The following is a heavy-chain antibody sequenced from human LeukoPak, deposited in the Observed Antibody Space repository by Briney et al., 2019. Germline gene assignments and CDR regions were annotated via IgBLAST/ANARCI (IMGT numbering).Heavy chain of an antibody. CDR2: IYSGGST. V-gene: IGHV3-66*01. CDR3: ASLTYYYGSGSPEYFDY. J-gene: IGHJ4*02. CDR1: GFTFSSYS. Sequence: GGSLRLSCAASGFTFSSYSMNWVRQAPGKGLEWVSVIYSGGSTYYADSVKGRFTISRDNSKNTLYLQMNSLRAEDTAVYYCASLTYYYGSGSPEYFDYWGQGTLVTVSS. D-gene: IGHD3-10*01.